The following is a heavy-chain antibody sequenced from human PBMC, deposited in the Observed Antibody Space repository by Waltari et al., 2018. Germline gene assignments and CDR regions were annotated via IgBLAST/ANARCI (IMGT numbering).Heavy chain of an antibody. D-gene: IGHD6-13*01. CDR1: GYIFSIYG. J-gene: IGHJ4*02. CDR3: ARDDADSSNFGGF. Sequence: QLVQSGAEVKTPGASVDVSCKASGYIFSIYGITWVRKAPGQGLEWMGWIYPYSGNTKYEQSLQGRVTLTTDTSTTTAYMEIRSLRSDDTAIYYCARDDADSSNFGGFWGQGTLVTISS. CDR2: IYPYSGNT. V-gene: IGHV1-18*01.